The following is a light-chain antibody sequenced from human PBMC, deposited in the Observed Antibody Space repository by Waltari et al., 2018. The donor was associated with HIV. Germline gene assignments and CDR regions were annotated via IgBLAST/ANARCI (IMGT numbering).Light chain of an antibody. Sequence: EIVMTQSPATLSVSPGERVTLSCRASQSVSTSLAWYQQRPGQAPRLLIYDAATSATDVPARFSGSGSGTEFILTIASLQSEDSATYYCQQYNNRPRGNTFGQGTKVEI. V-gene: IGKV3-15*01. CDR1: QSVSTS. CDR2: DAA. J-gene: IGKJ2*01. CDR3: QQYNNRPRGNT.